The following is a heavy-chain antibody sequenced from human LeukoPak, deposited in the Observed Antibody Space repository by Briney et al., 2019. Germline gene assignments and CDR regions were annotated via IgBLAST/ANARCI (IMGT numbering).Heavy chain of an antibody. Sequence: GGSLRLSCAASGFTFSSYWMHWVRQAPGKGLVWVSRINSDGSSTSYADSVKGRFTIPRDNAKNTLYLQMNSLRAEDTAVYYCARGMYYDILTGTYAFDIWGQGTMVTVSS. V-gene: IGHV3-74*01. CDR3: ARGMYYDILTGTYAFDI. CDR2: INSDGSST. J-gene: IGHJ3*02. CDR1: GFTFSSYW. D-gene: IGHD3-9*01.